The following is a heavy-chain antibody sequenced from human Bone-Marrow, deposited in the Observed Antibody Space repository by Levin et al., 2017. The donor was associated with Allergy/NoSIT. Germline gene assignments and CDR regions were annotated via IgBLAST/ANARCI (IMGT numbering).Heavy chain of an antibody. CDR1: GFTFSSYA. CDR2: ISSNGGST. Sequence: GGSLRLSCSASGFTFSSYAMHWVRQAPGKGLEYVSAISSNGGSTYYADSVKGRFTISRDNSKNTLYLQMSSLRAEDTAVYYCVKDPAAVSGAFDIWGQGTMVTVSS. CDR3: VKDPAAVSGAFDI. D-gene: IGHD6-25*01. V-gene: IGHV3-64D*06. J-gene: IGHJ3*02.